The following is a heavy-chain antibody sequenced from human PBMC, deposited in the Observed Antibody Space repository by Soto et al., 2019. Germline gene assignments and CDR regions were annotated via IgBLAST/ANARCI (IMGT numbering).Heavy chain of an antibody. CDR2: IYHSGST. V-gene: IGHV4-38-2*01. Sequence: SETLSLTCAVSGYSISSGYYWGWIRQPPGKGLEWIGSIYHSGSTYYNPSLKSRVTISVDTSKNQFSLKLSSVTAADTAVYHCASHYDSSGYYRDPFDYWGQGTLVTVSS. CDR3: ASHYDSSGYYRDPFDY. D-gene: IGHD3-22*01. J-gene: IGHJ4*02. CDR1: GYSISSGYY.